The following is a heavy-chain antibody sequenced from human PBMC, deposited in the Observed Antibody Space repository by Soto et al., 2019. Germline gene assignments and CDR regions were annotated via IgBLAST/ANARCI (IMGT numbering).Heavy chain of an antibody. CDR1: SGSVGRSNW. Sequence: SETLSINCAEFSGSVGRSNWWSWVRQPPGKGLEWIGEIYHSGSTNYNPSLKSRVTISVDKSKNQFSLKLSSVTAADTAVYYCARGFLEAFDIWGQGTMVTVSS. V-gene: IGHV4-4*02. J-gene: IGHJ3*02. CDR3: ARGFLEAFDI. D-gene: IGHD3-3*01. CDR2: IYHSGST.